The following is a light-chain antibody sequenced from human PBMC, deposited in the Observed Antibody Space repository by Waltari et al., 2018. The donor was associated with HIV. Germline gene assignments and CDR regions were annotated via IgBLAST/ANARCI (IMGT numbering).Light chain of an antibody. V-gene: IGLV2-23*01. CDR2: EGT. J-gene: IGLJ3*02. CDR3: CSYAGSSTWV. CDR1: SSDVGSYNL. Sequence: QSALTQPASVSGSPGQSITISCTGTSSDVGSYNLVSWYQQHPGKAPKLIIYEGTKRPSGVSNRFSGSKSGYTASLTIAGLPAEDEADYYCCSYAGSSTWVFGGGTKLTVL.